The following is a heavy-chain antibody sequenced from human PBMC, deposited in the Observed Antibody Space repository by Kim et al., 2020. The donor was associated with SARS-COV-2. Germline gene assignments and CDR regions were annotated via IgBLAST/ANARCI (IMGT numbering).Heavy chain of an antibody. D-gene: IGHD3-10*01. Sequence: QGRVTITADESTSTAYMELSSLRSEDTAVYYCARGSWEYGSGSYYFRFDYWGQGTLVTVSS. V-gene: IGHV1-69*01. CDR3: ARGSWEYGSGSYYFRFDY. J-gene: IGHJ4*02.